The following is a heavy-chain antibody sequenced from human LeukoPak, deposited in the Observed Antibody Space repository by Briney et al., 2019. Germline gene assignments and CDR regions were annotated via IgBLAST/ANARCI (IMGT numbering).Heavy chain of an antibody. CDR1: GFTFSSYE. D-gene: IGHD4-17*01. CDR2: ISSSGSTI. Sequence: GGSLRLSCAASGFTFSSYEMNWVRQAPGKGLEWVSYISSSGSTIYYADSVKGRFTISRDNAKNSLYLQMNSLRAEDTSVYYCARDPYYGDYVVWGQGTLVTVSS. V-gene: IGHV3-48*03. CDR3: ARDPYYGDYVV. J-gene: IGHJ4*02.